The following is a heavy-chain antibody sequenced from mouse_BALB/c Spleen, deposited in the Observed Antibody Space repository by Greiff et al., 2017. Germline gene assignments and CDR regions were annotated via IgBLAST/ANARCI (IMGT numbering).Heavy chain of an antibody. J-gene: IGHJ3*01. CDR3: ARNDRVFAY. Sequence: EVKLMESGGGLVQPGGSRKLSCAASGFTFSSFGMHWVRQAPEKGLEWVAYISSGSSTIYYADTVKGRFTISRDNPKNTLFLQMTSLRSEDTAMYYCARNDRVFAYWGQGTLVTVSA. D-gene: IGHD2-12*01. CDR1: GFTFSSFG. V-gene: IGHV5-17*02. CDR2: ISSGSSTI.